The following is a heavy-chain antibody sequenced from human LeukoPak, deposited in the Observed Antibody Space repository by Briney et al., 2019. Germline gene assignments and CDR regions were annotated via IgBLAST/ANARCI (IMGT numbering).Heavy chain of an antibody. CDR3: ATDTAVAGYFDY. V-gene: IGHV1-24*01. CDR1: GYTLTELS. Sequence: VASVKVSCKVSGYTLTELSMHWVRQAPGKGLEWMGGFDPEDGETIYAQKFQGRVTMTEDTSTDTAYMELSSLRSEDTAVYYCATDTAVAGYFDYWGQGTLVTVSS. D-gene: IGHD6-19*01. J-gene: IGHJ4*02. CDR2: FDPEDGET.